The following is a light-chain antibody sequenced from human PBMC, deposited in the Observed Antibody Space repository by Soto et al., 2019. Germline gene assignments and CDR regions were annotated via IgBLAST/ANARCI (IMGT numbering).Light chain of an antibody. CDR2: GAS. V-gene: IGKV3-20*01. J-gene: IGKJ1*01. CDR3: QQYHSATQT. CDR1: QSVTSSY. Sequence: EIVLTQSPGTLSLSPGERATLSCRASQSVTSSYLAWYQQKPGQAPRRLIYGASIRATGIPARFSGSGSGTDFTLTISRLQPQDIALYFCQQYHSATQTFGQGTKVDIK.